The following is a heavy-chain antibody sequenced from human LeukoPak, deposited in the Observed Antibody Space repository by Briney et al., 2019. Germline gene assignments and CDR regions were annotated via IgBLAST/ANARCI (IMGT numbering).Heavy chain of an antibody. CDR2: IIPIFGTA. D-gene: IGHD5-12*01. CDR1: GGTFSSYA. J-gene: IGHJ4*02. CDR3: ARGVATIKFSHNPYYFDY. V-gene: IGHV1-69*01. Sequence: ASVKVSCKASGGTFSSYAISWVRQAPGQGLEWMGGIIPIFGTANYAQKFQGRVTITADESTSTAYMELSSLRSEDTAVYYCARGVATIKFSHNPYYFDYWGQGTLVTVSS.